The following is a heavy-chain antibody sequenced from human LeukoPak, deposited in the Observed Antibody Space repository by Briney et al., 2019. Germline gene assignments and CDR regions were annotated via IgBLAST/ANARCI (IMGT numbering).Heavy chain of an antibody. D-gene: IGHD3-10*01. Sequence: SVKVSCKASGGTFSSYAISWVRQAPGQGLEWMGRIIPILGIANHAQKFQGRVTITADKSTSTAYMELSSLRSEDTAVYYCATPREHGSGSYYNYYYYGMDVWGQGTTVTVSS. J-gene: IGHJ6*02. CDR3: ATPREHGSGSYYNYYYYGMDV. V-gene: IGHV1-69*04. CDR1: GGTFSSYA. CDR2: IIPILGIA.